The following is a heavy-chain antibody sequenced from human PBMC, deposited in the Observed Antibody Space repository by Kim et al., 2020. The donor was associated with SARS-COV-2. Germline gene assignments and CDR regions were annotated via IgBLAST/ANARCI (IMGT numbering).Heavy chain of an antibody. Sequence: SETLSLTCAVSGGSISSDDWWSWVRQPPGKGLEWIGEIHYSGSTHYNPSLNSRVTISLDKSMNQFSLRLSSVTAADTAVYYCARRQYYDSTGYWGYWGQGTVVTVSS. CDR3: ARRQYYDSTGYWGY. V-gene: IGHV4-4*02. D-gene: IGHD3-22*01. CDR2: IHYSGST. J-gene: IGHJ4*02. CDR1: GGSISSDDW.